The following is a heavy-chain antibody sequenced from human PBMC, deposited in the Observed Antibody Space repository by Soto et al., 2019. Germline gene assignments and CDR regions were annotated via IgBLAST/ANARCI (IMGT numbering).Heavy chain of an antibody. Sequence: QVQLVESGGGVVQPGRSLRLSCAASGFTFSSYGMHWVRQAPGKGLEWVAVIWYDGSNKYYADSVKGRFTISRDNSKNTLYLQMNSLRAEDTAVYYCARDQAATVVTPTDAFDIWGQGTTVTVSS. J-gene: IGHJ3*02. V-gene: IGHV3-33*01. CDR1: GFTFSSYG. CDR3: ARDQAATVVTPTDAFDI. CDR2: IWYDGSNK. D-gene: IGHD6-25*01.